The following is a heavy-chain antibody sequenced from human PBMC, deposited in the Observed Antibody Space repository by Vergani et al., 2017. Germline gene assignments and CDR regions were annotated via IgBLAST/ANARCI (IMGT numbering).Heavy chain of an antibody. D-gene: IGHD4-23*01. CDR3: ARQSSTVVSGDAFDI. Sequence: EVQLVQSGAEVKKPGASLRISCTGSGYSFTSYWISWVRQMPGKGLEWMGRIDPSDSYTNYSPSFQGHVTISADKSISTAYLQWSSLKASDTAMYYCARQSSTVVSGDAFDIWGQGTMVTVSS. V-gene: IGHV5-10-1*01. CDR2: IDPSDSYT. CDR1: GYSFTSYW. J-gene: IGHJ3*02.